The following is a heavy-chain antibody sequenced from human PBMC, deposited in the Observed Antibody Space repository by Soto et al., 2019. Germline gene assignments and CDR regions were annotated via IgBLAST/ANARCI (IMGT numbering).Heavy chain of an antibody. D-gene: IGHD5-12*01. Sequence: QVQLVQSGAEVKKPGSSVKVSCKTSGDIFSGYSISWVRQAPGQGLEWMGGIIPIFGTTNYAQRFHGRVTITADKSTSTVYMEFYSLKSEDTAVYYCARDLGSGYDPGDYWGQGTLVTVSS. J-gene: IGHJ4*02. CDR2: IIPIFGTT. V-gene: IGHV1-69*14. CDR1: GDIFSGYS. CDR3: ARDLGSGYDPGDY.